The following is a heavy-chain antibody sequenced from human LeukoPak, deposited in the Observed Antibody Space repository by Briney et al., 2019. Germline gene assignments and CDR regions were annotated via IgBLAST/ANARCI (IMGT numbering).Heavy chain of an antibody. CDR2: IYNSGST. CDR3: ATRAPGADAFGI. D-gene: IGHD2-8*02. CDR1: GGSISRSSYY. V-gene: IGHV4-39*01. J-gene: IGHJ3*02. Sequence: PSETLSLTCTVSGGSISRSSYYWGWIRQPPGKGLEWIGSIYNSGSTYYNPSLKSRVTISVDTSKNQFSLKLSSVTAADTAVYYCATRAPGADAFGIWGQVTIVTVCS.